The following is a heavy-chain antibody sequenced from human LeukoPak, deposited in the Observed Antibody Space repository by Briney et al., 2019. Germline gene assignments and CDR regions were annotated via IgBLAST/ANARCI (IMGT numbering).Heavy chain of an antibody. CDR1: GVSTTNGIYY. Sequence: SETLSLTCTVSGVSTTNGIYYWAWIRQSPGKGLEWIGSVHNVGSTYYNLSLRSRVTMSIDTSRNQFSLRLNSVTAADTAVYYCARHAEYNSGWHFYLDHWGQGILVTVSS. V-gene: IGHV4-39*01. J-gene: IGHJ4*02. CDR2: VHNVGST. CDR3: ARHAEYNSGWHFYLDH. D-gene: IGHD6-19*01.